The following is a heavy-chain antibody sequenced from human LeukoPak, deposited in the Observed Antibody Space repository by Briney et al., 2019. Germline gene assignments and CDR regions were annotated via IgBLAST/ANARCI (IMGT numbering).Heavy chain of an antibody. CDR2: IYYSGST. CDR1: GGPISSGDYY. J-gene: IGHJ4*02. V-gene: IGHV4-30-4*01. D-gene: IGHD1-26*01. CDR3: ARVPVYSGTYFDY. Sequence: SETLSLTCTVSGGPISSGDYYWSWLRQPPGKGLEWIGYIYYSGSTYFNPSLKSRVTISVETAKNQLSLKLRSVTAADTAVYYCARVPVYSGTYFDYWGQGTLVNVSS.